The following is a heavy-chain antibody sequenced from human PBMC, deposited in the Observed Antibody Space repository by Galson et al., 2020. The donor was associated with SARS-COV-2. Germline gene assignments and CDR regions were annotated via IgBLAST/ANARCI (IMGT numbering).Heavy chain of an antibody. V-gene: IGHV3-21*01. Sequence: GGSLRLSCAASGFTFSSYSMNWVRQAPGKGLEWVSSISSSSSYIYYADSVKGRFTISRDNAKNSLYLQMNSLRAEDTAVYYCARGPIMITFGGVIAFDYWGQGTLVTVSS. D-gene: IGHD3-16*02. CDR1: GFTFSSYS. CDR2: ISSSSSYI. J-gene: IGHJ4*02. CDR3: ARGPIMITFGGVIAFDY.